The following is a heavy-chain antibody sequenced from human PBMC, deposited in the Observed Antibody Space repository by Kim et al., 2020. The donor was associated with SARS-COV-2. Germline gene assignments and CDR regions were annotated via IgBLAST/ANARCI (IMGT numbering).Heavy chain of an antibody. CDR2: IYNSGST. CDR1: GGSISTYY. Sequence: SETLSLTCTVSGGSISTYYWSWIRQPPGKGLEWIGYIYNSGSTNYSPSLKRRVTISVDTSKNQFSLKLTSVTAADTAVSYCERQSGTGTTSVHYWGQGT. CDR3: ERQSGTGTTSVHY. V-gene: IGHV4-59*08. J-gene: IGHJ4*02. D-gene: IGHD1-1*01.